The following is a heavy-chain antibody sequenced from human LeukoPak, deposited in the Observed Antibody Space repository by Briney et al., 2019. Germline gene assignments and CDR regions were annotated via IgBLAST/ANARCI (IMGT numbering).Heavy chain of an antibody. CDR3: ARDMKAAGLNPNAFDI. V-gene: IGHV3-74*01. J-gene: IGHJ3*02. CDR2: INSDGSST. D-gene: IGHD6-13*01. CDR1: GFTFSSYW. Sequence: GGSLRLSCAASGFTFSSYWMHWVRQALGKGLVWVSRINSDGSSTSYADSVKGRFTISRDNAKNTLYLQMNSLRAEDTAVYYRARDMKAAGLNPNAFDIWGQGTMVTVSS.